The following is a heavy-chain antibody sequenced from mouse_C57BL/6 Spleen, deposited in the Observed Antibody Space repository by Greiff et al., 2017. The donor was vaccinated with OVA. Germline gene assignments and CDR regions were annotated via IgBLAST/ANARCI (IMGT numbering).Heavy chain of an antibody. J-gene: IGHJ4*01. CDR1: GYAFRSYW. V-gene: IGHV1-80*01. D-gene: IGHD4-1*01. CDR3: ARSRTGTEAMDY. CDR2: IYPGDGDT. Sequence: QVQLQQSGAELVKPGASVKISCKASGYAFRSYWMNWVKQRPGKGLEWIGQIYPGDGDTNYNGKFKGKATLTADKSSSTAYMQLSSLTSEDSAVYFCARSRTGTEAMDYWGQGTSVTVSS.